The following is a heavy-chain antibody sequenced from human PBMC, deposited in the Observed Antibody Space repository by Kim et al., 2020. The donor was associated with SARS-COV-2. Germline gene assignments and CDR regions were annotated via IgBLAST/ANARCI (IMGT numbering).Heavy chain of an antibody. V-gene: IGHV3-23*03. Sequence: YAASVKGRFTSSRDNSKNMLYLQMNSLRAEDTAVYYCAKAGGSGSYSFDYWGQGTLVTVSS. D-gene: IGHD3-10*01. CDR3: AKAGGSGSYSFDY. J-gene: IGHJ4*02.